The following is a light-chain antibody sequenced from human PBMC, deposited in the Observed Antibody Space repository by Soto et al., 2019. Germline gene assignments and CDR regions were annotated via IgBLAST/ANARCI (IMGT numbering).Light chain of an antibody. CDR1: SSDVGGYNY. J-gene: IGLJ1*01. V-gene: IGLV2-14*01. CDR3: SSYTSVSTYV. Sequence: QSALTQPASVSGFPGQSITISCTGTSSDVGGYNYVSWYQQHPGQAPELMIYDVSSRSSGVFDRFAGSKSGNTASLTISGLQAEDEGDYYCSSYTSVSTYVFGTGTKLTVL. CDR2: DVS.